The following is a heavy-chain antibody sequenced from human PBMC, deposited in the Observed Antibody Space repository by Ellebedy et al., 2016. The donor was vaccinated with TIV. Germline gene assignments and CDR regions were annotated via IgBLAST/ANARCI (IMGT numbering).Heavy chain of an antibody. CDR1: GFTFGDYA. J-gene: IGHJ4*02. CDR2: IRSKAYGGTT. Sequence: GESLKISXTASGFTFGDYAMSWFRQAPGKGLEWVDFIRSKAYGGTTEYAASVKGRFTISRDDSKSIAYLQMNSLKTEDTAVYYCTRDLYYFDYWGQGTLVTVSS. V-gene: IGHV3-49*03. CDR3: TRDLYYFDY.